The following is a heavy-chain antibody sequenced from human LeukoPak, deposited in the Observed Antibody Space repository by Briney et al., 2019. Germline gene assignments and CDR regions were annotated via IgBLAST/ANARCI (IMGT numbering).Heavy chain of an antibody. Sequence: SETLSLTCSVSGGSISSSSYYWNWIRQPPGKGLEWIGYIYETGSTNYNPSLKSRVTISLDMSKNHFSLKLNSVTAADTAVYYCARDSPFSRDNYYGMDVWGQGTTVTVSS. CDR1: GGSISSSSYY. J-gene: IGHJ6*02. CDR2: IYETGST. V-gene: IGHV4-61*03. D-gene: IGHD3-16*01. CDR3: ARDSPFSRDNYYGMDV.